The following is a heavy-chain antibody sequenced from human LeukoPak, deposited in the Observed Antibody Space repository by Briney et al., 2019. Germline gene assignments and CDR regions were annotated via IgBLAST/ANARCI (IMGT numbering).Heavy chain of an antibody. CDR1: GGSISSSSYY. J-gene: IGHJ4*02. D-gene: IGHD3-16*02. Sequence: SETLSLTCTVSGGSISSSSYYWGWIRQPPGKGLEWIGSIYYSGSTYYNPSLKSRVTISVDTSKNQFSLKLSSVTAADTAVYYCARLGPTKTSTWGSYRYTVGDYWGQGTLVTVSS. V-gene: IGHV4-39*07. CDR2: IYYSGST. CDR3: ARLGPTKTSTWGSYRYTVGDY.